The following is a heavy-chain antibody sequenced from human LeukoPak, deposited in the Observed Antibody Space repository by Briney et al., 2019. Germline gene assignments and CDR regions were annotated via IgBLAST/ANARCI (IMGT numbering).Heavy chain of an antibody. Sequence: TSETLSLTCAVYGGSFSGHYWSWIRQPPGKGLEWIGEINHVGITNCNPSLKSRVTMSVDTSKNQFSLKLSSVTAADTAVYYCARCNYYGSGSYHEGFFRFWGQGTMVTVSS. CDR1: GGSFSGHY. CDR3: ARCNYYGSGSYHEGFFRF. V-gene: IGHV4-34*01. CDR2: INHVGIT. J-gene: IGHJ3*01. D-gene: IGHD3-10*01.